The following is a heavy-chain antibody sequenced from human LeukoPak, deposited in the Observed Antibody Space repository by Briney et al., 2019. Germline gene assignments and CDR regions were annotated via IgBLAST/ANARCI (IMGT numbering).Heavy chain of an antibody. J-gene: IGHJ5*02. CDR3: ARAARSTLGFDP. CDR1: GYTFINYG. D-gene: IGHD1-26*01. V-gene: IGHV1-18*01. Sequence: GASVEVSCKAAGYTFINYGISWVRQAPGQGLEWMGWISADNGNTRYGEQFQGRITMTTDTSTNTAYMELRSLRSDDTAVYYCARAARSTLGFDPWGQGTLVTVSS. CDR2: ISADNGNT.